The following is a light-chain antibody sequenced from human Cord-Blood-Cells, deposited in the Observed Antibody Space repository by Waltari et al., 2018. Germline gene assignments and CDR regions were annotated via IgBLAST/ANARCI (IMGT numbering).Light chain of an antibody. Sequence: EIVLTQSPGTQSLSPGERATLSCRASQSVSSSYLAWYQQKPGQAPRLLIYGASSRATGIPDRFSGSGSGTDFTLTISRLEPEDFAVYYCQQYGSSPPGITFGQGTRLEIK. V-gene: IGKV3-20*01. CDR2: GAS. CDR1: QSVSSSY. CDR3: QQYGSSPPGIT. J-gene: IGKJ5*01.